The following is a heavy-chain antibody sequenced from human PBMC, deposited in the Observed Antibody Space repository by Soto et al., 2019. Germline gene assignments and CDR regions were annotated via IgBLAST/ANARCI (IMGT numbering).Heavy chain of an antibody. CDR2: IFPSGTT. J-gene: IGHJ4*02. Sequence: SETLSLTCGVSGGSLSGATYSWNWLRQPPGKGLEWLGHIFPSGTTYYNPSLKSRVTISIDVSKNQFSLSLRSLTAADTAVYYCARSREFDYWRQGTLVTVSA. CDR1: GGSLSGATYS. CDR3: ARSREFDY. V-gene: IGHV4-30-2*01.